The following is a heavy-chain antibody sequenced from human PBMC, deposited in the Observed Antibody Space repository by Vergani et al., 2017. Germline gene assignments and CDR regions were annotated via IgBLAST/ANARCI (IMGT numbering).Heavy chain of an antibody. CDR1: GFTFSSYA. Sequence: QVQLVESGGGVVQPGRSLRLSCAASGFTFSSYAMHWVRQAPGKGLEWVAVISYDGSNKYYADSVKGRFTISRDNSKNTLYLQTNSLRAEDTAVYYCARVAIVATEGYYYYYMDVWGKGTTVTVSS. CDR2: ISYDGSNK. D-gene: IGHD5-12*01. V-gene: IGHV3-30-3*01. CDR3: ARVAIVATEGYYYYYMDV. J-gene: IGHJ6*03.